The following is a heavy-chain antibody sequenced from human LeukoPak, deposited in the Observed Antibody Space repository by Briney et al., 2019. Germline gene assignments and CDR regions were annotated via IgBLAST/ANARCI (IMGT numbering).Heavy chain of an antibody. J-gene: IGHJ4*02. CDR3: ARDRAYGSRGWFFDYYDY. Sequence: QAGGPLRLSCVASGIMFSDYAMHWVRQAPGKGLEYVSAISTDGSSTFHANSVKGRFTISRDNYKNTLYLQMGSLRAEDMAVYYCARDRAYGSRGWFFDYYDYWGQGTLVTVSS. D-gene: IGHD6-19*01. CDR1: GIMFSDYA. V-gene: IGHV3-64*01. CDR2: ISTDGSST.